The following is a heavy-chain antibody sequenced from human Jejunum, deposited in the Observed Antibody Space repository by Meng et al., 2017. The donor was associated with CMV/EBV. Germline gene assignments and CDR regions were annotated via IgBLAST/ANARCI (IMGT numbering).Heavy chain of an antibody. CDR3: VGDWGPYKSRGYFDP. Sequence: QVQLQEWGPGLVTPSESLSLTCSVPGDSISSGNYYWGWIRQPPGKDLEWIGSIYYSGSTYDNPSLKSRVTMSVDPSKNQFSLRLSSVTAADTAIYYCVGDWGPYKSRGYFDPWGQGTLVTVSS. CDR1: GDSISSGNYY. J-gene: IGHJ5*02. V-gene: IGHV4-39*07. D-gene: IGHD5-12*01. CDR2: IYYSGST.